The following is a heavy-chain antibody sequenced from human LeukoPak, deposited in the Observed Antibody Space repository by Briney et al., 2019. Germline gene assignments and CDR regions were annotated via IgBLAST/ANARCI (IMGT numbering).Heavy chain of an antibody. Sequence: ASVKVSCKVSGYTLTELSMHWVRQAPGKGLEWMGGFDPEDGETIYAQKFQGRVTMTEGTSTDTAYMELSSLRSEDTAVYYCATQYCSGGSCYFDYWGQGTLVTVSS. V-gene: IGHV1-24*01. CDR2: FDPEDGET. D-gene: IGHD2-15*01. CDR3: ATQYCSGGSCYFDY. CDR1: GYTLTELS. J-gene: IGHJ4*02.